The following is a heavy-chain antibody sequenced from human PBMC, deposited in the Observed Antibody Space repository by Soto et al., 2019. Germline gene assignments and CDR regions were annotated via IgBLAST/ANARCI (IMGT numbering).Heavy chain of an antibody. CDR1: GYTFSHYG. V-gene: IGHV1-18*01. D-gene: IGHD1-26*01. Sequence: ASVKVSCKASGYTFSHYGIGWVRQAPGQGLEWMGWISAYNGNRHFAEGLRGRITMTTNTTTSTADMELRSLSSDDTAVYYCARGGEECSNSGCGYIYDGMDVWGQGTTVTVSS. J-gene: IGHJ6*02. CDR2: ISAYNGNR. CDR3: ARGGEECSNSGCGYIYDGMDV.